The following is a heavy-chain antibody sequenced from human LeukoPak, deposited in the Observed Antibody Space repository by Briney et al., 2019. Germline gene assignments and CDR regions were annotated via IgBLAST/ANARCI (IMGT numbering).Heavy chain of an antibody. CDR3: ARHKNNWNPRDAFDI. CDR1: GGSISSYY. J-gene: IGHJ3*02. V-gene: IGHV4-4*07. CDR2: IYTSGST. Sequence: PSETLSLTGTVSGGSISSYYWSWIRQPAGKGLEWIGRIYTSGSTNYNPSLKSRVTMSVDTSKNQFSLKLSSVTAADTAVYYCARHKNNWNPRDAFDIWGQGTMVTVSS. D-gene: IGHD1-20*01.